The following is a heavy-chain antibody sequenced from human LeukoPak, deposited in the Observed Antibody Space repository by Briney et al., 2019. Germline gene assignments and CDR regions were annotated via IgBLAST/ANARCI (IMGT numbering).Heavy chain of an antibody. Sequence: SGGSLRLSCAASGLSVGSNYVSWARQAPGKGLEWVSVIYTGGTTQHAESVMGRFTISRDDSHNALHLHRSGLRAEDAAVYYCAREGRFQSFDYGGQGTVDGVSS. J-gene: IGHJ4*02. CDR2: IYTGGTT. CDR3: AREGRFQSFDY. V-gene: IGHV3-53*01. CDR1: GLSVGSNY.